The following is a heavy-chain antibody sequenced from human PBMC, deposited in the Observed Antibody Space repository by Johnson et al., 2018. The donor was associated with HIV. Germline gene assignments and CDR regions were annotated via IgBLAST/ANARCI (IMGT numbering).Heavy chain of an antibody. D-gene: IGHD6-13*01. V-gene: IGHV3-30*04. CDR1: GFTFSNYA. Sequence: QVQLVESAGGVVQPGRSLRLSCAASGFTFSNYAIHWVRQAPGKGLEWVAVISSDGSNKYYADSVKGRFTISRDNAKNSLYLQMNSLRAEDTAVYYCAQEPRSSSCYWDAFDIWGQGTMVTVSS. J-gene: IGHJ3*02. CDR2: ISSDGSNK. CDR3: AQEPRSSSCYWDAFDI.